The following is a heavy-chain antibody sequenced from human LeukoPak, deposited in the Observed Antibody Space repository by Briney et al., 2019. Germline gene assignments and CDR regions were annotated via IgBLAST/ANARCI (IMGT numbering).Heavy chain of an antibody. CDR3: ASDGSYDYVWGSYRHNWFDP. D-gene: IGHD3-16*02. J-gene: IGHJ5*02. V-gene: IGHV3-21*01. CDR2: ISSSSSYI. Sequence: GGSLRLSCAASGFTFSSYSMNWVRQAPGKGLEWVSSISSSSSYIYYADSVKGRFTISRDKAKNSLYLQMNSLRAEDTAVYYCASDGSYDYVWGSYRHNWFDPWGQGTLVTVSS. CDR1: GFTFSSYS.